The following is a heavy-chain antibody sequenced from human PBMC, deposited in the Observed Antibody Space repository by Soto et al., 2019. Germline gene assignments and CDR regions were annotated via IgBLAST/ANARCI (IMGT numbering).Heavy chain of an antibody. CDR3: ARGRVRGVGTISGHYGMDV. Sequence: EVQLVESGGGLVQPGGSLRLSCAASGFTFSSYEMNWVRQAPGKGLEWVSYISSSGSTIYYADSVKGRFTISRDNAKNSLYLQMNSLRAEDRAVYYCARGRVRGVGTISGHYGMDVWGQGTTVTVSS. D-gene: IGHD5-12*01. V-gene: IGHV3-48*03. CDR2: ISSSGSTI. CDR1: GFTFSSYE. J-gene: IGHJ6*02.